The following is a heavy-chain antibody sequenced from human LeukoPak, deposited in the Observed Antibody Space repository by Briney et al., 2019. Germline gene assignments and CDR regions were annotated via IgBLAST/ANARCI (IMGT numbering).Heavy chain of an antibody. CDR1: GGSISSSSYS. D-gene: IGHD3-10*01. CDR2: IYYSGST. Sequence: SETLSLTCTVSGGSISSSSYSWGWIRQHPGKGLEWIGYIYYSGSTYYNPSLKSRVTISVDTSKNQFSLKLSSVTAADTAVYYCARLKLSLYYYGMDVWGQGTTVTVSS. J-gene: IGHJ6*02. V-gene: IGHV4-61*05. CDR3: ARLKLSLYYYGMDV.